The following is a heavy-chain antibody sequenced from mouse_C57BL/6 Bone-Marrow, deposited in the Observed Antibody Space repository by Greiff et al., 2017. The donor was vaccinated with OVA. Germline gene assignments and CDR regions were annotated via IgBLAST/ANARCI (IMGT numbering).Heavy chain of an antibody. Sequence: QVQLQQSGAELVKPGASVKLSCKASGYTFTSYWMHWVKQRPGQGLEWIGMIHPNSGSTNYNEKFKSKATLTVDKSSSTAYMQLSSLTSEDSAVYYCARDLLWPFAYWGQGTLVTVSA. V-gene: IGHV1-64*01. CDR2: IHPNSGST. CDR1: GYTFTSYW. D-gene: IGHD2-1*01. CDR3: ARDLLWPFAY. J-gene: IGHJ3*01.